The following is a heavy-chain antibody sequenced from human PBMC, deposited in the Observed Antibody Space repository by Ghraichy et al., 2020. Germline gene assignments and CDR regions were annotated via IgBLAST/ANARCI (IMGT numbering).Heavy chain of an antibody. CDR2: ISGSGGST. D-gene: IGHD3-3*01. Sequence: GGSLRLSCAASGFTFSSYAMSWVRQAPGKGLEWVSAISGSGGSTYYADSVKGRFTISRDNSKNTLYLQMNSLRAEDTAVYYCAKVTGYDVWSGYYESPGYMDVWGKGTTVTVSS. J-gene: IGHJ6*03. CDR1: GFTFSSYA. V-gene: IGHV3-23*01. CDR3: AKVTGYDVWSGYYESPGYMDV.